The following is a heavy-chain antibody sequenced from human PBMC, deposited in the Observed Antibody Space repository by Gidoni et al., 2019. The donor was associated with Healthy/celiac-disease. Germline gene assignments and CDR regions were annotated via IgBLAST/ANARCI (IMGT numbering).Heavy chain of an antibody. CDR2: IIPIFGTA. V-gene: IGHV1-69*01. CDR3: ARDRVGVVAFDY. CDR1: GGTFSSYA. Sequence: QVQLVQSGAEVTKPGSSVKVSCKASGGTFSSYAISWVRQAPGQGLEWMGGIIPIFGTANYEQKFQGRVTITADESTSTAYMELSSLRSEDTAVYYCARDRVGVVAFDYWGQGTLVTVSS. D-gene: IGHD3-3*01. J-gene: IGHJ4*02.